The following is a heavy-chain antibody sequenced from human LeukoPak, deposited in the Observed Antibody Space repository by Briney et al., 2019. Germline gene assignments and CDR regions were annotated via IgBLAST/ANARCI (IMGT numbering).Heavy chain of an antibody. Sequence: SETLSLTCTVSGGSISSGSYYWSWIRQPAGKGLEWIGRIYTSGSTNYNPSLKSRVTTSVDTSKNQFSLKLSSVTAADTAVYYCARGRIVGATMSYYYYMDVWGKGTTVTISS. J-gene: IGHJ6*03. CDR3: ARGRIVGATMSYYYYMDV. V-gene: IGHV4-61*02. D-gene: IGHD1-26*01. CDR1: GGSISSGSYY. CDR2: IYTSGST.